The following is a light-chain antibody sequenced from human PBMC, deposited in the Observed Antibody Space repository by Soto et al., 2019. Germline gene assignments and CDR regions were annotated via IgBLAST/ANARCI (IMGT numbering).Light chain of an antibody. CDR1: SSDVGGYNY. V-gene: IGLV2-14*01. J-gene: IGLJ3*02. CDR3: SSYTSSSTWV. Sequence: QSVLTQPASVSGSPGQSITISCTGTSSDVGGYNYVSWYQQHPGKAPKLMIYDVRNRPSGVSNRFSCSKSGNTASLTIAGLQAEDAADYYCSSYTSSSTWVFGGGTKLTVL. CDR2: DVR.